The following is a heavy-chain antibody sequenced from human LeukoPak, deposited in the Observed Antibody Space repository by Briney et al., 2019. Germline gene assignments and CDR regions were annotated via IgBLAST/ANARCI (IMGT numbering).Heavy chain of an antibody. CDR1: GFTFSNFW. Sequence: GESLRLSCTASGFTFSNFWMGWVRQAPGKGLEWVSSISSSSSYIYYADSVKGRFTISRDNAKNSLYLQMNSLRAEDTAVYYCARVSGNYYRWFDSWGQGTLVTVSS. J-gene: IGHJ5*01. V-gene: IGHV3-21*04. CDR2: ISSSSSYI. CDR3: ARVSGNYYRWFDS. D-gene: IGHD1-26*01.